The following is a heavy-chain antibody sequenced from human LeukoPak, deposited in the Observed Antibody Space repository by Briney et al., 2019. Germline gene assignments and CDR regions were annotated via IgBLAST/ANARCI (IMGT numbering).Heavy chain of an antibody. J-gene: IGHJ4*02. CDR3: ARRLYYYDSSGYKY. V-gene: IGHV1-69*04. Sequence: SVKVSCKASGYTFTSYGISWVRQAPGQGLEWMGRIIPILGIANYAQKFQGRVTITADKSTSTAYMELSSLRSEDTAVYYCARRLYYYDSSGYKYWGQGTLVTVSS. D-gene: IGHD3-22*01. CDR1: GYTFTSYG. CDR2: IIPILGIA.